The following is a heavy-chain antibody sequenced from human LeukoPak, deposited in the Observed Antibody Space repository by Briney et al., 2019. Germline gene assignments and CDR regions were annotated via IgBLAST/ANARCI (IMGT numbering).Heavy chain of an antibody. CDR3: TRQYDILTGYPGWYFDY. D-gene: IGHD3-9*01. Sequence: GSLRLPCAASGFTFSGSAMHWVRQASGKGLEWVGRIRSKANSYATAYAASVKGRFTISRDDSKNTAYLQMNSLKTEDTAVYYCTRQYDILTGYPGWYFDYWGQGTLVTVSS. CDR1: GFTFSGSA. J-gene: IGHJ4*02. CDR2: IRSKANSYAT. V-gene: IGHV3-73*01.